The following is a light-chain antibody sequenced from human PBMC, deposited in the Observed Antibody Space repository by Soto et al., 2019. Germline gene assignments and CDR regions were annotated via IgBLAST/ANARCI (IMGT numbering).Light chain of an antibody. Sequence: SYELTQPPSVSVAPGQTARITCAGNSIGSKSVHWYQQKPGQAPVLVVYEDSDRPSGIPERFSGSNSGNTATLTISRVEGGDEADYYCQVWDSTSDHVVFGGGTKLTVL. CDR3: QVWDSTSDHVV. J-gene: IGLJ2*01. CDR1: SIGSKS. CDR2: EDS. V-gene: IGLV3-21*02.